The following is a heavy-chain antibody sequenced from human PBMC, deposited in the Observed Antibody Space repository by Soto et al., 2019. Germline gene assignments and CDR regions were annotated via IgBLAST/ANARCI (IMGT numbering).Heavy chain of an antibody. D-gene: IGHD1-26*01. J-gene: IGHJ6*02. V-gene: IGHV1-69*06. CDR1: GGPFTSFD. CDR2: IITIFERT. Sequence: VELVQSGSEVKKPGSSVKVSCKTSGGPFTSFDVNWVRQAPGQGLEWMGDIITIFERTNYAQKFQGRVTITADMATTTASMELGSLSSDATAVYFCAVGLSGSYYQNGVDVWGLGTTVIVS. CDR3: AVGLSGSYYQNGVDV.